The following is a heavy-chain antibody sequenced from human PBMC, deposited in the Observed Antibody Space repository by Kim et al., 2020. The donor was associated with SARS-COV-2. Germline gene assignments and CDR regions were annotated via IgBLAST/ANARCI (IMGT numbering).Heavy chain of an antibody. J-gene: IGHJ4*02. V-gene: IGHV4-39*01. CDR3: ARHPRNMTWADY. Sequence: SDSPSVKSRVSLSVDPSKNQFSLKLSSVTAADPAVYYCARHPRNMTWADYWGQGTLVTVSS. D-gene: IGHD3-16*01.